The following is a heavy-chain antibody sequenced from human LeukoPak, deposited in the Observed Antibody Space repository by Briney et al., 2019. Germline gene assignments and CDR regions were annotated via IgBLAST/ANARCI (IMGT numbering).Heavy chain of an antibody. V-gene: IGHV7-4-1*02. Sequence: ASVKVSCKASGYTFTSYGMIWVRQAPGQGLEWMGWINTNSGNPTYAQGFTGRFAFSLDTSVSTAYLQISSLKAEDTAVYYCARVGYSGSGTNRGDDYYYGMDVWGQGTTVTVSS. CDR2: INTNSGNP. CDR1: GYTFTSYG. J-gene: IGHJ6*02. CDR3: ARVGYSGSGTNRGDDYYYGMDV. D-gene: IGHD3-10*01.